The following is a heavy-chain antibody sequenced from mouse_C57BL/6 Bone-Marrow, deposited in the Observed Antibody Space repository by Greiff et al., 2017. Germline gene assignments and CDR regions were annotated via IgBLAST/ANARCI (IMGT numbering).Heavy chain of an antibody. Sequence: EVQLQQSGPELVKPGASVKIPCKASGYTFTDYNMDWVKQSHGKSLEWIGDINPNNGGTIDNQKFKGKATLTVDKSSSTAYMELRSLTSEDTAVYYCARDDGYFDYFDYWGQGTTLTVSS. D-gene: IGHD2-3*01. CDR3: ARDDGYFDYFDY. J-gene: IGHJ2*01. CDR2: INPNNGGT. V-gene: IGHV1-18*01. CDR1: GYTFTDYN.